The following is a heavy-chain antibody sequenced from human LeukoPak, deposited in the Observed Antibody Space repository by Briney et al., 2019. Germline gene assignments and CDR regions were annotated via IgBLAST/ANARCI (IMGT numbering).Heavy chain of an antibody. V-gene: IGHV4-34*01. Sequence: SETLSLTCAVHGGSFSTYYWSWIRQPPGKGLEWIGEINHSGSTNYNPSLKSRVTISVDTSKNQFSLKLSSVTAADTAVYYCARKRCSSTSCYGYYYYYMDVWGKGTTVTVSS. CDR3: ARKRCSSTSCYGYYYYYMDV. CDR1: GGSFSTYY. CDR2: INHSGST. D-gene: IGHD2-2*01. J-gene: IGHJ6*03.